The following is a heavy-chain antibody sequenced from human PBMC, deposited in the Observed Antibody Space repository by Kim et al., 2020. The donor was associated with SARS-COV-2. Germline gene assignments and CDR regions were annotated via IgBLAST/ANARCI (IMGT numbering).Heavy chain of an antibody. D-gene: IGHD4-17*01. Sequence: YAKKFQGRVTMTRDTSTSTVYMELSSLRSEDTAVYYCARFFDYGGNSGDYWGQGTLVTVSS. CDR3: ARFFDYGGNSGDY. J-gene: IGHJ4*02. V-gene: IGHV1-46*01.